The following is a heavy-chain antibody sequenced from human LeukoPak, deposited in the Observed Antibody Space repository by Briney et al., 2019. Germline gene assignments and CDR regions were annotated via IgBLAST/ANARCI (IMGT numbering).Heavy chain of an antibody. CDR2: INPGAGSI. Sequence: ASVKVSFKASGYTFTSYYIHWVRQAPGQGLEWMADINPGAGSISYAQKFQGRLTMTRDTSTSTVYMELSSLRSEDTAVYYCARVMERLGTFDYWGQGTLVTVSS. J-gene: IGHJ4*02. D-gene: IGHD1-26*01. CDR3: ARVMERLGTFDY. CDR1: GYTFTSYY. V-gene: IGHV1-46*01.